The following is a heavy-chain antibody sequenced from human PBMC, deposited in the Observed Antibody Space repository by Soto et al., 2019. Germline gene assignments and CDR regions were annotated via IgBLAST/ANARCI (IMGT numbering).Heavy chain of an antibody. J-gene: IGHJ6*03. CDR1: GGTFSSYT. CDR3: ARGQGPRRYRGYDWRAYYYYYYLDV. D-gene: IGHD5-12*01. CDR2: IIPILGIA. V-gene: IGHV1-69*02. Sequence: SVKVSCKASGGTFSSYTISWVRQAPGQGLEWMGRIIPILGIANYAQKVQGRVTITADKSTSTAYMELSSLRSEDTDVYYCARGQGPRRYRGYDWRAYYYYYYLDVWGNGTT.